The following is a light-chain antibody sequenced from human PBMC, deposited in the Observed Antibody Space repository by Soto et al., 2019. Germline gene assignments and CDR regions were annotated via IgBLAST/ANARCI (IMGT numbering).Light chain of an antibody. V-gene: IGKV3-20*01. Sequence: EIVLTQSPGTLSLSPGERATLSCRASQSINSNYLAWYQQKPGQSPRVLMYGASSRAPGIPDRFSGSASETDFTLTISRLEPEDFAVYYCQQYDSSPRTFGQGNKVEIK. CDR2: GAS. CDR1: QSINSNY. J-gene: IGKJ1*01. CDR3: QQYDSSPRT.